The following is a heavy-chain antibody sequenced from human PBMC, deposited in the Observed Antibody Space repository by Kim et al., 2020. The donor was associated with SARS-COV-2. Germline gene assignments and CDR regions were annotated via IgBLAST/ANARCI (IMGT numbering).Heavy chain of an antibody. Sequence: GGSLRLSCAASGFTFSTYGMTWVRQAPGKGLEWVSAISGSSDIIHYADSVKGRFTISRDNAKNSLYLQMNSLRADDTAVYYCVKAGRSGSSNYLDHWGQG. CDR2: ISGSSDII. CDR1: GFTFSTYG. D-gene: IGHD6-13*01. V-gene: IGHV3-21*04. J-gene: IGHJ4*02. CDR3: VKAGRSGSSNYLDH.